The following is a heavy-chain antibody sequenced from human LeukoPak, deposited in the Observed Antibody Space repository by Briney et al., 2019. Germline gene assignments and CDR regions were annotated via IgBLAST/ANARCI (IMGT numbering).Heavy chain of an antibody. CDR1: GGSISSGGYY. CDR2: IYYSGST. Sequence: SETLSLTCTVSGGSISSGGYYWRWIRQHPGKGLEWIGYIYYSGSTYYNPSLKSRVTISVDTSKNQFSLKLSSVTAADTAVYYCASSPYYYGSGSYYEAYYYYGMDVWGQGTMVTVSS. CDR3: ASSPYYYGSGSYYEAYYYYGMDV. V-gene: IGHV4-31*03. D-gene: IGHD3-10*01. J-gene: IGHJ6*02.